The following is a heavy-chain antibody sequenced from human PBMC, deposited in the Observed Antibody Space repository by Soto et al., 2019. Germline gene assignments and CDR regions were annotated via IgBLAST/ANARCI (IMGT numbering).Heavy chain of an antibody. CDR3: ARVAYGNGWIFDY. CDR1: GFSFSSYW. Sequence: GGSLRLSCAASGFSFSSYWMSWVRQASGKGLEWVANIKQDGSEKYYVDSVKGRFTLSRDNAKNSLQLQMSSLRHEDTAIYFCARVAYGNGWIFDYWGQGTLVTVS. D-gene: IGHD6-19*01. V-gene: IGHV3-7*03. J-gene: IGHJ4*01. CDR2: IKQDGSEK.